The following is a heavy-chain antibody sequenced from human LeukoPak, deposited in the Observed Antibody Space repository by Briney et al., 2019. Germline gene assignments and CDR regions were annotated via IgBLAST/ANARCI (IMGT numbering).Heavy chain of an antibody. V-gene: IGHV4-4*07. CDR3: ARAASQYYYGSGSYFFDY. CDR1: GGSISSYY. CDR2: IYTSEST. Sequence: SETLSLTCTVSGGSISSYYWSWIRQPAGKGLEWIGRIYTSESTNYNPSLKSRVTMSVDTSKNQFSLKLSSVTAADTAVYYCARAASQYYYGSGSYFFDYWGQGTLVTVSS. J-gene: IGHJ4*02. D-gene: IGHD3-10*01.